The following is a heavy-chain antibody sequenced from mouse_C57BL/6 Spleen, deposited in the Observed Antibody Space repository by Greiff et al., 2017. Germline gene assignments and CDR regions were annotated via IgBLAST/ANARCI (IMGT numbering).Heavy chain of an antibody. J-gene: IGHJ2*01. Sequence: LMEPGASVKISCKASGYAFSSSWMNWVKQRPGKGLEWIGRIYPGDGDTNYNGKFKGKATLTADKSSSTAYMQLSSLTSEDSAVYFCAGNLLAWYYWGQGTTLTVSS. D-gene: IGHD2-10*01. CDR3: AGNLLAWYY. CDR1: GYAFSSSW. V-gene: IGHV1-82*01. CDR2: IYPGDGDT.